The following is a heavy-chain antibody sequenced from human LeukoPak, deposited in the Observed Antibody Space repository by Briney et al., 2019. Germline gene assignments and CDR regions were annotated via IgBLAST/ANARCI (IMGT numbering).Heavy chain of an antibody. CDR3: ARFYYDSSGPGGVYFDY. CDR2: INPSGGST. V-gene: IGHV1-46*01. CDR1: GYTFTSYY. Sequence: ASVKVSCKASGYTFTSYYVHWVRQAPGQGLEWTGIINPSGGSTSYAQKFQGRVTMTRDTSTSTVYMELSSLRSEDTAVYYCARFYYDSSGPGGVYFDYWGQGTLVTVSS. J-gene: IGHJ4*02. D-gene: IGHD3-22*01.